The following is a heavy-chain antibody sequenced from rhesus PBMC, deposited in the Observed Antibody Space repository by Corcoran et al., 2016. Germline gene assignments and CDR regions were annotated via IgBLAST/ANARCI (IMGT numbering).Heavy chain of an antibody. V-gene: IGHV4S2*01. CDR2: IHGSGGST. Sequence: QVQLQESGPGLVKPSETLPITCAVSGASISSDYWSWIRPAPGQGLEWIGRIHGSGGSTDYNPSLRSRVTISIDTSKNQFSLRLSSVTAADTAVYYCARDDQYRGSWAPFDYWGRGVLVTVSS. CDR1: GASISSDY. CDR3: ARDDQYRGSWAPFDY. D-gene: IGHD6-25*01. J-gene: IGHJ4*01.